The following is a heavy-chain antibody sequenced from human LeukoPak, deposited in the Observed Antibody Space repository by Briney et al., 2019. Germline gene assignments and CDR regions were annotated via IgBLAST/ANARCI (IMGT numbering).Heavy chain of an antibody. CDR2: MNPNSGNT. Sequence: ASVKVSCKASGYTFTSYDINWVRQATGQGLEWMGWMNPNSGNTGYAQKFQGRVTMTRDTSISTAYMELSRLRSDDTAVYYCARGPLKNWFDPWGQGTLVTVSS. CDR3: ARGPLKNWFDP. V-gene: IGHV1-8*01. J-gene: IGHJ5*02. CDR1: GYTFTSYD.